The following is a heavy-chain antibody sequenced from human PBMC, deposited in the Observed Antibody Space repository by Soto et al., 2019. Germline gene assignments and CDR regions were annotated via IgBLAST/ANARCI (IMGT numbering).Heavy chain of an antibody. Sequence: QLQLQESGSGLVRPSQTLSLTCTVSGASIGSGSYSWNWIRQPPGKGLEWTGYLHHSGDTYFNPSLRRRVSISVDRSNNQFSLKLISVTAADTAVYYCARFPLWFGELDYWGQGALVTVSS. D-gene: IGHD3-10*01. CDR2: LHHSGDT. V-gene: IGHV4-30-2*01. CDR1: GASIGSGSYS. J-gene: IGHJ4*02. CDR3: ARFPLWFGELDY.